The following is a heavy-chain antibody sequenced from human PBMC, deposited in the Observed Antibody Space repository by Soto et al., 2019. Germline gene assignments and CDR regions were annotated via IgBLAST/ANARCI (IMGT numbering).Heavy chain of an antibody. V-gene: IGHV1-46*01. CDR1: GYTFTSYY. J-gene: IGHJ3*02. CDR3: ARARWNAYSYGKEESDACDI. D-gene: IGHD3-16*01. CDR2: VNPSSGTV. Sequence: QVQLVQSGAEVKKPGASVKVACKASGYTFTSYYIHWVRQAPGQGLEWVGRVNPSSGTVNYAQRFQGRATMTRDASTSTVYMELSSLRSEDTALYYCARARWNAYSYGKEESDACDIWGQGTMVTVSS.